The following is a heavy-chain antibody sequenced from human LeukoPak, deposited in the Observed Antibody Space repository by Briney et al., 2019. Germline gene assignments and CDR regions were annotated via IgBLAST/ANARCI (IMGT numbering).Heavy chain of an antibody. Sequence: SETLSLTCTVSGGSISSSSYYWGWIRQPPGKGLEWIGSIYYSGSTYYNPSLKSRVTMPVDTSKNQFSLKLSSVTAADTAVYYCARVGADSLEGALNWFDPWGQGTLVTVSS. D-gene: IGHD3-10*01. CDR2: IYYSGST. J-gene: IGHJ5*02. CDR3: ARVGADSLEGALNWFDP. V-gene: IGHV4-39*07. CDR1: GGSISSSSYY.